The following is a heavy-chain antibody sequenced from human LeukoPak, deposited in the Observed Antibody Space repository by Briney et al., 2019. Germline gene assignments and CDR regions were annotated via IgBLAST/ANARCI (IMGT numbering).Heavy chain of an antibody. J-gene: IGHJ4*02. Sequence: PSGTLSLTCAVYGGSFSGYYWSWIRQPPGKGLEWIGEINHSGSTNYNPSLKSRVTISVDTSKNQFSLKLSSVTAADTAVYYCARGNGLTDGERYYFDYWGQGTLVTVSS. V-gene: IGHV4-34*01. D-gene: IGHD1-14*01. CDR3: ARGNGLTDGERYYFDY. CDR2: INHSGST. CDR1: GGSFSGYY.